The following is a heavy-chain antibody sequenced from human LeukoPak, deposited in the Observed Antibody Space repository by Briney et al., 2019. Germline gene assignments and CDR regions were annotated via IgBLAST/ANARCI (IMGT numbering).Heavy chain of an antibody. Sequence: GGSLRLSCAASGFTVSNKYMTWVRQAPGKGLEWVSLIYSDGRTYYADSVKGRCTISRDGSKNTLYLQMNSLRAEDTAVYYCARGPDYYFYMDVWGKGTTVTVSS. CDR2: IYSDGRT. V-gene: IGHV3-53*01. CDR1: GFTVSNKY. CDR3: ARGPDYYFYMDV. J-gene: IGHJ6*03.